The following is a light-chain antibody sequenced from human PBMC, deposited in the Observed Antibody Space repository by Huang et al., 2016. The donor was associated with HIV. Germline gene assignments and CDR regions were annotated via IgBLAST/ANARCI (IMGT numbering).Light chain of an antibody. CDR2: AAS. CDR3: QKYNDVPRT. CDR1: QDIDAY. J-gene: IGKJ1*01. V-gene: IGKV1-27*01. Sequence: DIQMTQSQSSLSASMGDRITISCRASQDIDAYLALYHQKPGKVPNRLIYAASTLQSGVPSRFSGSGSGTNFTLTIGSLQPEDVGSYYCQKYNDVPRTFGHGTKVEIK.